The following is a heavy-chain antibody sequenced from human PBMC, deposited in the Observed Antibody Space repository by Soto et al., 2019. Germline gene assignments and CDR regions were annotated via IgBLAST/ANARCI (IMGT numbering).Heavy chain of an antibody. V-gene: IGHV4-59*12. J-gene: IGHJ5*02. CDR2: IYYSGST. CDR1: GGSISSYY. CDR3: ARERCSSTSCDNWFDP. Sequence: SETLSLTCTVSGGSISSYYWSWIRQPPGKGLEWIGYIYYSGSTNYNPPLKSRVTISVDTSKNQFSLKLSSVTAADTAVYYCARERCSSTSCDNWFDPWGQGTLVTVSS. D-gene: IGHD2-2*01.